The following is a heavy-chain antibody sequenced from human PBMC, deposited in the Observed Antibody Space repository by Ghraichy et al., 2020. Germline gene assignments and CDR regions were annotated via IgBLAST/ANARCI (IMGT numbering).Heavy chain of an antibody. V-gene: IGHV1-69*13. Sequence: SVKVSCKASGGTFRSYSISWVRQAPGQGLEWMGGIIPIFGTPNYAQKFQGRVTITADESTSTAYMELSSLRSEDTAVYYCARVYYYDTRDWGQGTLVTVSS. CDR2: IIPIFGTP. J-gene: IGHJ4*02. CDR1: GGTFRSYS. CDR3: ARVYYYDTRD. D-gene: IGHD3-22*01.